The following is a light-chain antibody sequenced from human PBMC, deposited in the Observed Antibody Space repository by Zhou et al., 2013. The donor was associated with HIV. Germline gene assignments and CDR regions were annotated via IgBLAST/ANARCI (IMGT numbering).Light chain of an antibody. Sequence: DIQMTQSPSSLSASVGDRVTITCRASQYISRFLSWYQQKPGTAPQLLIYAASSFQSGVPSRFSGSGSGTDFTLTISSLQPEDFATYYCQQSYSTPPYTFGQGTKLEIK. CDR1: QYISRF. V-gene: IGKV1-39*01. CDR2: AAS. J-gene: IGKJ2*01. CDR3: QQSYSTPPYT.